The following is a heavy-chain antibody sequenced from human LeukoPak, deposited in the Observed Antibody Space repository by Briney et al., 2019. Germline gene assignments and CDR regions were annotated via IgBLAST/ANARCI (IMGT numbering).Heavy chain of an antibody. J-gene: IGHJ6*02. CDR3: ARSGSYYYYGMDV. CDR1: GFTFTSYA. CDR2: ISYDGSNK. D-gene: IGHD1-26*01. V-gene: IGHV3-30-3*01. Sequence: GGSLSLSCAAAGFTFTSYAMHWVRQAPGKGLEWVAVISYDGSNKYYADSVKGRFTISRDNSKNTLYLQMNSLRAEDTAVYYCARSGSYYYYGMDVWGQGTTVTVSS.